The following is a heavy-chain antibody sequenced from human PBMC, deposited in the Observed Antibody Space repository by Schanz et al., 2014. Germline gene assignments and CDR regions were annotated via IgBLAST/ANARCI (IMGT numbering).Heavy chain of an antibody. D-gene: IGHD1-26*01. V-gene: IGHV3-48*01. CDR1: GFAFSSYG. CDR2: IGVDGTTI. J-gene: IGHJ4*02. CDR3: ARGGSGSHYRLDY. Sequence: EVQLAESGGGLVQPGGSLRLSCLASGFAFSSYGMNWLRQAPGKGLEWVSVIGVDGTTIYYADSMKGRFTVSRDNAENALYLQMNSLRAEDTGLYFCARGGSGSHYRLDYWGQGTLVTVSS.